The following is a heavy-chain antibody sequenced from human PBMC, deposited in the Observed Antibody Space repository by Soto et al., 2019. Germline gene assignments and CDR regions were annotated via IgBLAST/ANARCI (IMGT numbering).Heavy chain of an antibody. CDR3: TRDWVVVVTANIY. CDR2: IIPILGIA. V-gene: IGHV1-69*04. J-gene: IGHJ4*02. Sequence: VRQAPGEGLEWMGSIIPILGIANYAQKCQGRVTITADKSTSTAYMDLSSLRSEDTALYYCTRDWVVVVTANIYWARGPLATGS. D-gene: IGHD2-21*02.